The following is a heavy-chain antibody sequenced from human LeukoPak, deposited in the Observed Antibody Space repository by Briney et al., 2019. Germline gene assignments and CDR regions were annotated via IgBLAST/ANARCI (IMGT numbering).Heavy chain of an antibody. Sequence: SETLSLTCTVSRGSVSSGSYYWSWIRQPPGKGLEWIGYIYYSGSTNYNPSLKSRVTISVDTSKNQFSLKLSSVTAADTAVYYCARADYSNYGDAFDIWGQGTMVTVSS. CDR3: ARADYSNYGDAFDI. CDR2: IYYSGST. V-gene: IGHV4-61*01. D-gene: IGHD4-11*01. CDR1: RGSVSSGSYY. J-gene: IGHJ3*02.